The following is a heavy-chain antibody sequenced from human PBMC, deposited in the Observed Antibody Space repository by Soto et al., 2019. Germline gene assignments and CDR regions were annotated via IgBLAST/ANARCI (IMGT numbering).Heavy chain of an antibody. CDR2: VKDGGHT. CDR1: GGSLSGCY. CDR3: ARGQEGVVATH. V-gene: IGHV4-34*01. D-gene: IGHD5-12*01. Sequence: QVQLQQWGAGLLKPSETLSLNCAVTGGSLSGCYWSWIRQPPGKGLEWIGEVKDGGHTNYSPSPRGRVTTSSDTSNTQFSLRLNSVTAADTGVYYCARGQEGVVATHWDQGSLVTVSS. J-gene: IGHJ4*02.